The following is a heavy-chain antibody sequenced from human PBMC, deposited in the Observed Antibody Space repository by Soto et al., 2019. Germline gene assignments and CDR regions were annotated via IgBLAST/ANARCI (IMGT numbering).Heavy chain of an antibody. CDR2: ISAYNGNT. CDR3: ARHTWGVTWSHDS. J-gene: IGHJ4*02. CDR1: GYTFTNFG. V-gene: IGHV1-18*01. D-gene: IGHD2-8*02. Sequence: GASVKVSCKASGYTFTNFGISWVRQAPGQGLEWMGWISAYNGNTNYAQKFQGRVTMTTDTSTSTAYMEVSPVTAADTAVYYCARHTWGVTWSHDSWGQGTQVTVSS.